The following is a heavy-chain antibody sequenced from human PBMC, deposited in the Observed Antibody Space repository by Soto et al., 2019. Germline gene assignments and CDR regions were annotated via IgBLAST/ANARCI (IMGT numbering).Heavy chain of an antibody. V-gene: IGHV4-59*01. Sequence: SETLSLTCTVSGGSISSYYWSWIRQPPGKGLEWIGYIYYSGSTNYNPSLTSRVTISVDTSKHQFSLKLSSVTAADTAVYYWASYGSGSYPGFDPWGQGTLVTVSS. D-gene: IGHD3-10*01. CDR3: ASYGSGSYPGFDP. CDR1: GGSISSYY. J-gene: IGHJ5*02. CDR2: IYYSGST.